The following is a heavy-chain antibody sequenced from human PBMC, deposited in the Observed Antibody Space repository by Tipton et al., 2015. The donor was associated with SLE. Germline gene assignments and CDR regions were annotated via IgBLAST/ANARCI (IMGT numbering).Heavy chain of an antibody. CDR3: ARGPLLDL. J-gene: IGHJ2*01. CDR2: IYYSGST. CDR1: GGSISSHY. Sequence: TLSLTCTVSGGSISSHYWSWIRQPPGKGLEWIGYIYYSGSTYYNPSLKSRVTISVDTSKNQFSLKLSSATAADTTVYYCARGPLLDLWGRGTLVTVSS. D-gene: IGHD5/OR15-5a*01. V-gene: IGHV4-59*11.